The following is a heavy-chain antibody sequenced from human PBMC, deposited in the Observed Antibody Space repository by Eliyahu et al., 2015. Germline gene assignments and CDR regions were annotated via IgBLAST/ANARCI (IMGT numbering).Heavy chain of an antibody. V-gene: IGHV4-31*03. J-gene: IGHJ4*02. CDR2: IYYSGST. D-gene: IGHD3-10*02. CDR3: ASSLGPKFGTIDLFLDY. CDR1: GGSISSGGYY. Sequence: QVQLQESGPGLVKPSQTLSXTXTVXGGSISSGGYYWSWIRQHPGKGLEWIGYIYYSGSTYYNPSLKSRVTISVDTSKNQFSLKLSSVTAADTAVYYCASSLGPKFGTIDLFLDYWGQGTLVTVSS.